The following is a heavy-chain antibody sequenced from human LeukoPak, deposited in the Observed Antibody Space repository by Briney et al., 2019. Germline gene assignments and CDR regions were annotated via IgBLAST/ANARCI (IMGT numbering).Heavy chain of an antibody. V-gene: IGHV4-39*01. D-gene: IGHD3-10*01. CDR1: GGSISSSSYY. Sequence: PSETLSLTCTVSGGSISSSSYYWGWIRQPPGKGLEWIGSIYYSGSTCYNPSLKSRVTISVDTSKNQFSLKLSSVTAADTAVYYCARLGYCGSGSLVDYFDYWGQGTLVTVSS. CDR3: ARLGYCGSGSLVDYFDY. J-gene: IGHJ4*02. CDR2: IYYSGST.